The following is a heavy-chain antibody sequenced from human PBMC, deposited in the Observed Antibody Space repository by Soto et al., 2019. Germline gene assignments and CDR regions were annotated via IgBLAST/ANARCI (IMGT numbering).Heavy chain of an antibody. CDR2: IYYSGST. CDR1: GGSISSGDYY. CDR3: ARGQSPTMIVH. Sequence: SETLSLTCTVSGGSISSGDYYWSWIRQPPGKGLEWIGYIYYSGSTYYNPSLKSRVTISVDTSKNQFSLKLSSVTAADTAVYYCARGQSPTMIVHWGQGILVTVSS. V-gene: IGHV4-30-4*01. J-gene: IGHJ4*02. D-gene: IGHD3-22*01.